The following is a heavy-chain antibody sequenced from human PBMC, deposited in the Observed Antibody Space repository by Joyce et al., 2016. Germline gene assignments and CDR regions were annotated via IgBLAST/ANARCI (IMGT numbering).Heavy chain of an antibody. V-gene: IGHV3-33*01. CDR3: ARSHTTVGLRTLAT. CDR2: VWSDGSKK. Sequence: QLQLVESGGGVVQPGRSLRLSCIMSEAGGYSFNTGGMDWVRQGPGKGLEWVAVVWSDGSKKYYADSVKGRFTISRDNLKKTLFLEMNSLRVEDSAVYYCARSHTTVGLRTLATWGQGTRVTVSS. D-gene: IGHD4-23*01. CDR1: GYSFNTGG. J-gene: IGHJ3*01.